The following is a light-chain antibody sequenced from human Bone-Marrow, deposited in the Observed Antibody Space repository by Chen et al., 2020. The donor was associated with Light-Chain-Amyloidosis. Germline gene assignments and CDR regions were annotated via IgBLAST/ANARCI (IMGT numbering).Light chain of an antibody. V-gene: IGLV3-25*03. CDR1: DLPTKY. CDR3: QSADSSGTYEVI. J-gene: IGLJ2*01. Sequence: SYELTQPPSVSVSPGQPARITCSGDDLPTKYAYWYQQKPGQAPVLVIHRDTERPSGISERFSGSNSGTTATLTISGVQAEDEADYHCQSADSSGTYEVIFGGGTKLTVL. CDR2: RDT.